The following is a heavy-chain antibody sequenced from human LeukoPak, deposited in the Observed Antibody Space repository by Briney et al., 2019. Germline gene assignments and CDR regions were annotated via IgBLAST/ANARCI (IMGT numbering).Heavy chain of an antibody. D-gene: IGHD6-13*01. CDR1: GFTFNSYA. V-gene: IGHV3-23*01. Sequence: PGGSLTLSCAASGFTFNSYAMNWVRQAPGQGLEWVSGISASDGGTYYADSAKGRFTTSRDNPTNKLYLQMSSLTAEDTAIYFCVKDRIAAAGARGGWFDPWGQGTLVTVSS. CDR3: VKDRIAAAGARGGWFDP. J-gene: IGHJ5*02. CDR2: ISASDGGT.